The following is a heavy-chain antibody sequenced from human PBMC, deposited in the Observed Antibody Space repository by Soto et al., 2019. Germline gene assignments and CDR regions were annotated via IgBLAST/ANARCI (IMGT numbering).Heavy chain of an antibody. Sequence: GGSLRLSCAASGFTFSSYEMNWVRQAPGKGLEWVSYISSSGSTIYYADSVKGRFTISRDNAKNSLYLQMNSLRAEDTAVYYCLRVELTVPRGRDVWGQGTTVTVSS. CDR1: GFTFSSYE. V-gene: IGHV3-48*03. CDR2: ISSSGSTI. D-gene: IGHD4-4*01. J-gene: IGHJ6*02. CDR3: LRVELTVPRGRDV.